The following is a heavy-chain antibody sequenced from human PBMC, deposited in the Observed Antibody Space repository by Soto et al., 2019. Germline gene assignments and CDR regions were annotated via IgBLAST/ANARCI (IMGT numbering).Heavy chain of an antibody. CDR1: GGSFSGYY. V-gene: IGHV4-34*01. J-gene: IGHJ4*02. Sequence: SETLSLTCAVYGGSFSGYYWSWIRQPPGKGLEWIGEINHSGSTNYNPSLKSRVTISVDTSKNQFSLKLSSVTAADTAVYYCARAQPPPKISNWGQGTLVTVSS. CDR3: ARAQPPPKISN. D-gene: IGHD2-15*01. CDR2: INHSGST.